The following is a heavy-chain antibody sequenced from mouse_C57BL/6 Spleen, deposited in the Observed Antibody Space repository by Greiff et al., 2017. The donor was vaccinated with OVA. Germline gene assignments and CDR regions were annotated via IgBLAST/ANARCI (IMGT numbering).Heavy chain of an antibody. V-gene: IGHV1-15*01. CDR1: GYTFTDYE. D-gene: IGHD1-1*01. J-gene: IGHJ2*01. Sequence: QVQLQQSGAELVRPGASVTLSCKASGYTFTDYEMHWVKQTPVHGLEWIGAIDPETGGTAYNQKFKGKAILTADKSSSTAYMELRSLTSEDSAVYYCTRGATVDGYWGQGTTLTVSS. CDR2: IDPETGGT. CDR3: TRGATVDGY.